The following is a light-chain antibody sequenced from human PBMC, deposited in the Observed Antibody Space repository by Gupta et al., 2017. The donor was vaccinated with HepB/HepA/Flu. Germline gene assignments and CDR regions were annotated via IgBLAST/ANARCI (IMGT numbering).Light chain of an antibody. CDR1: SFPDRY. J-gene: IGLJ3*02. Sequence: SYDLTQPPSVSVSPGQTATIPCSGASFPDRYAYWYQQKPGQAPVLIIFKDSQRPSGIPDRFSGSCSGTIVTLTISGVQPEDEAVYYCQSANITAHWVFGGGTKLTVL. CDR3: QSANITAHWV. CDR2: KDS. V-gene: IGLV3-25*03.